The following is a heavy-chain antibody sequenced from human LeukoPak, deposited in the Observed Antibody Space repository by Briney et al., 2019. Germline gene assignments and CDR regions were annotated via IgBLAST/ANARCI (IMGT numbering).Heavy chain of an antibody. CDR3: TDAVAG. J-gene: IGHJ4*02. V-gene: IGHV3-66*02. CDR2: IYSDGST. CDR1: GFSVGTNY. Sequence: GGSLRLSCAASGFSVGTNYVTWVRQPSGKGLEWVSVIYSDGSTFYADSVKGRFTISRDNSKNTLYLQMNSLTVEDTAMYYCTDAVAGWGQGTLVTVSS. D-gene: IGHD6-19*01.